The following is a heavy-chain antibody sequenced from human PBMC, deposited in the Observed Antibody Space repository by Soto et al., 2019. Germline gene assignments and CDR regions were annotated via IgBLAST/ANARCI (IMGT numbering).Heavy chain of an antibody. V-gene: IGHV2-5*02. CDR3: AHMPIIRYTYYYGMDV. J-gene: IGHJ6*02. D-gene: IGHD3-9*01. CDR2: IYWDDDK. Sequence: QITLKESGPTLVKPTQTLTLTCAFSGFSLSTSGVGVGWIRQPPGKALEWLALIYWDDDKSFSPSLKSRLTITKDTSKNQVVLTMTNMDPVDTATYYCAHMPIIRYTYYYGMDVWGQGTTVTVSS. CDR1: GFSLSTSGVG.